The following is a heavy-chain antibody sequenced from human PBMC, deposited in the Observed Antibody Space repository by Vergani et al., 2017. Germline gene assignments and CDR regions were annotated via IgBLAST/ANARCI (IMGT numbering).Heavy chain of an antibody. Sequence: EVQLVQSGAEVKKPGESLKISCKASGYSFTSYWIGWVRQRPGKGLEWMGIIYPGDSDTRYSPSFQGQVTISADKSISTAYLQWSSLKAADTAMYYCARRGRGYCSSSSCYIMDYWGQGTLVTVSA. D-gene: IGHD2-2*02. J-gene: IGHJ4*02. CDR3: ARRGRGYCSSSSCYIMDY. CDR2: IYPGDSDT. CDR1: GYSFTSYW. V-gene: IGHV5-51*03.